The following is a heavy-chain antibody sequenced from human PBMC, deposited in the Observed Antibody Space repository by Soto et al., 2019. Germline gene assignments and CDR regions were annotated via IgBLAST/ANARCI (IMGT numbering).Heavy chain of an antibody. CDR2: ISYDGSTK. CDR3: AKDYYYDNSRMGNYYYGMDV. Sequence: GESLKISCSASGFTFSSHGIHWVRRAPGKGLEWVAVISYDGSTKYYADSVKGRCTISRDKSKNTLYLQMNSLRAEDTAVYYCAKDYYYDNSRMGNYYYGMDVWGQGTTVTVSS. J-gene: IGHJ6*02. V-gene: IGHV3-30*18. CDR1: GFTFSSHG. D-gene: IGHD3-22*01.